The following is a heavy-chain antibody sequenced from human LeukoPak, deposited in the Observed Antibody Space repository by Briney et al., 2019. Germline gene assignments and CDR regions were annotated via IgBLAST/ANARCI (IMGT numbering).Heavy chain of an antibody. CDR2: IYHSGST. J-gene: IGHJ6*03. D-gene: IGHD5-24*01. CDR3: ARVGDGWLKYYYYYYMDV. CDR1: GGSISSSNW. Sequence: SETLSLTCAVSGGSISSSNWWSWVRQPPGKGLEWIGEIYHSGSTNYNPSLKSRVTISVDKSKNQFSLKLSSVTAADTAVYYCARVGDGWLKYYYYYYMDVWGKGTTVTVSS. V-gene: IGHV4-4*02.